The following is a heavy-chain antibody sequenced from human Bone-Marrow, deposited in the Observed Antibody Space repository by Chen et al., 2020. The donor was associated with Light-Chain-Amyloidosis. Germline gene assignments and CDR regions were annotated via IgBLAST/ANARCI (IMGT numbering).Heavy chain of an antibody. CDR1: GGTFSSDA. V-gene: IGHV1-69*01. Sequence: QVQLVQSGADVRKPGSSVKVSCKASGGTFSSDAVSWVRQDPGQGRAWMGGIVPILGTAYYAQKFQGRVTIIADGSTKTVYMDLSSLKSDDTAVYYCSRSGAVAGIFDSWGQGTLVTVSS. CDR2: IVPILGTA. D-gene: IGHD6-19*01. CDR3: SRSGAVAGIFDS. J-gene: IGHJ4*02.